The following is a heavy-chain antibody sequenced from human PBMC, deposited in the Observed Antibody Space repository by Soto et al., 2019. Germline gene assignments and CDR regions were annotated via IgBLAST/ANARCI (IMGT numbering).Heavy chain of an antibody. V-gene: IGHV3-23*01. CDR1: GFTFADYA. J-gene: IGHJ5*02. CDR3: AKGSPVVAAVDWFDP. D-gene: IGHD2-15*01. Sequence: EVQLLESGGGLVQPGGSLRLSCAASGFTFADYAMTWVRQAPGKGLEWGSAISGSGGSTYYADSVKGRFTISRDNSKNTLYLQMNSLRAEDTAVYYCAKGSPVVAAVDWFDPWGQGTLVTVSS. CDR2: ISGSGGST.